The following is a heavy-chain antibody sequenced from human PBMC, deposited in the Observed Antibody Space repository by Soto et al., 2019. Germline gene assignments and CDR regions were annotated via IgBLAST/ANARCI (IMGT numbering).Heavy chain of an antibody. Sequence: SETLSLTCAVSGGSISSSNWWSWVRQPPGKGLEWIGEIYHSGSTNYNPSLKSRVTISVDKSKNQFSLKLSSVTAADTAVYYCARGKWTTESWAENWFDPWGQGTLVTVSS. V-gene: IGHV4-4*02. D-gene: IGHD4-4*01. CDR3: ARGKWTTESWAENWFDP. CDR1: GGSISSSNW. J-gene: IGHJ5*02. CDR2: IYHSGST.